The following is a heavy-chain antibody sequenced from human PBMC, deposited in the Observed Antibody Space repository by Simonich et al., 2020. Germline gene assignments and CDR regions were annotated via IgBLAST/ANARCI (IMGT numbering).Heavy chain of an antibody. Sequence: EVQLVESGGGLVQPGGSLRLSCAASGFTFSSYDMHWVRQATGKGLEWVSAIGTAGDTYYPGTVKGRFTISRENAKNSLYLQMNSLRAGDTAVYYCARGGYSGSYNWFDPWGQGTLVTVSS. V-gene: IGHV3-13*01. CDR2: IGTAGDT. CDR1: GFTFSSYD. J-gene: IGHJ5*02. CDR3: ARGGYSGSYNWFDP. D-gene: IGHD1-26*01.